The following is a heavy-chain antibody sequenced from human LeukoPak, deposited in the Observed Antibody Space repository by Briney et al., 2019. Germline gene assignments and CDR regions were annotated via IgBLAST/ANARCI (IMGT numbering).Heavy chain of an antibody. V-gene: IGHV3-43D*03. D-gene: IGHD6-13*01. Sequence: GGSLRLSCAASGFTFDDYAMHWVRQAPGKGLEWVSLISWDGGSTYFADSVKGRFTISRDNSKNSLYLQMNSLRAEDTALYYCAKAFRSDSSSWSSRYYYMDVWGKGTTVTVSS. J-gene: IGHJ6*03. CDR2: ISWDGGST. CDR1: GFTFDDYA. CDR3: AKAFRSDSSSWSSRYYYMDV.